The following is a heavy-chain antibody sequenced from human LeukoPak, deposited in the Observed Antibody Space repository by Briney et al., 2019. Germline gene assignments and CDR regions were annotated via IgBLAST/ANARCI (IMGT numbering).Heavy chain of an antibody. CDR2: ISGSGGST. J-gene: IGHJ4*02. CDR1: GFTFSSYA. CDR3: AKFRRDGYNYWEYYFDY. D-gene: IGHD5-24*01. V-gene: IGHV3-23*01. Sequence: GGSLRLSCAASGFTFSSYAMSWVRQAPGKGLEWVSAISGSGGSTYYADSVKGRFTISRDNSKNTLYLQMNSLRAEDTAVYYCAKFRRDGYNYWEYYFDYWGQGTLVTVSS.